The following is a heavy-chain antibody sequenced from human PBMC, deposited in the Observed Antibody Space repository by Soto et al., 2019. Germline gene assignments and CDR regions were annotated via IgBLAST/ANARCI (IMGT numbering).Heavy chain of an antibody. CDR1: GFTFDDYA. CDR3: AKDYQALYYYYYMDV. J-gene: IGHJ6*03. CDR2: ISWNSGSI. V-gene: IGHV3-9*01. D-gene: IGHD2-2*01. Sequence: DVQLVESGGGLVQPGRSLRLSCAASGFTFDDYAMHWVRQAPGKGLEWVSGISWNSGSIGYADSVKGRFTISRDNAKNSLYLQMNSLRAEDTALYYCAKDYQALYYYYYMDVWGKGTTVTVSS.